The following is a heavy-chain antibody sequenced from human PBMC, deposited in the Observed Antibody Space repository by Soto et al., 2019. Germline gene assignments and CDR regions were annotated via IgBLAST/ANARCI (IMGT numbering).Heavy chain of an antibody. CDR2: IDPSDSYT. V-gene: IGHV5-10-1*01. J-gene: IGHJ4*02. Sequence: PGESLKISCKGSGYNFTSYWISWVRQMPGKGLEWMGRIDPSDSYTNYSPSFQGHVTISADKSISTAYLQWSSLTASDPAMYYCARGSSGYYWYFDYWGQGTLVTVSS. CDR3: ARGSSGYYWYFDY. D-gene: IGHD3-22*01. CDR1: GYNFTSYW.